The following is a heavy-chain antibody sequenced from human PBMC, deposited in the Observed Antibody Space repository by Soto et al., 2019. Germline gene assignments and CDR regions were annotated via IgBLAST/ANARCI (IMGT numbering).Heavy chain of an antibody. CDR2: INPNSGGT. CDR3: ARDRGPTGTTPGAYAFDI. J-gene: IGHJ3*02. Sequence: GASVKVSCKASGYTFTGYYMHWVRQAPGQGLEWMGWINPNSGGTNYAQKFQGWVTMTRDTSISTAYMELSRLRSDDTAVYYCARDRGPTGTTPGAYAFDIWGQGTMVTVSS. V-gene: IGHV1-2*04. D-gene: IGHD1-1*01. CDR1: GYTFTGYY.